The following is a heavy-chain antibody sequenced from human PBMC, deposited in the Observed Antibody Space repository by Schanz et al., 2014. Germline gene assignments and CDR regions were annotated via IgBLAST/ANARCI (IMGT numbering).Heavy chain of an antibody. D-gene: IGHD4-17*01. Sequence: VQLVESGGGLVKPGESLRLSCAASGFSLSSYNMNWVRQPPGKGLEWIGEIHHSGSTNYNPSLKSRVTISMDTSKTQFSLKLSSVTAEDTAVYYCVRDTDYHFDYWGQGTLVTVSS. CDR1: GFSLSSYN. V-gene: IGHV4-34*01. J-gene: IGHJ4*02. CDR3: VRDTDYHFDY. CDR2: IHHSGST.